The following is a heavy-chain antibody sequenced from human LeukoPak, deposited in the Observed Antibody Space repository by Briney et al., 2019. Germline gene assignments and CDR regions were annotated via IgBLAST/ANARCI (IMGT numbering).Heavy chain of an antibody. J-gene: IGHJ4*02. D-gene: IGHD3-3*01. CDR1: GFTLRSDA. V-gene: IGHV3-23*01. Sequence: GGSLRLSCAAFGFTLRSDAMTWVRQAPGKGLEWVSSIRGPGTGTHYADSVKGRFTISRDNSKNTLYLQMNSLRAEDTAVYYCAKNSERFLEWLVDYWGQGTLVTVSS. CDR3: AKNSERFLEWLVDY. CDR2: IRGPGTGT.